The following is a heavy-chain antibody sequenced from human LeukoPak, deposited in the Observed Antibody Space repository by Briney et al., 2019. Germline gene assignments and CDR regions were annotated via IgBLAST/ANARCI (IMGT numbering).Heavy chain of an antibody. V-gene: IGHV4-39*01. CDR3: ARLRSSSWYSDY. CDR2: IYSSGST. J-gene: IGHJ4*02. CDR1: GGSISSTSYY. Sequence: SETLSLTCAVSGGSISSTSYYWGWIRQPPGKGLEWIGSIYSSGSTYYNPSLQSRVTMSVDTSKNRFSLKLTSVTAADTAVYYCARLRSSSWYSDYWGLGTLVTVSS. D-gene: IGHD6-13*01.